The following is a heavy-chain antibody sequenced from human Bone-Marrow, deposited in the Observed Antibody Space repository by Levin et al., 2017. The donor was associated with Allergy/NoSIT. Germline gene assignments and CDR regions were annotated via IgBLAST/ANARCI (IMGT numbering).Heavy chain of an antibody. CDR2: IYNSGTT. V-gene: IGHV4-30-4*01. Sequence: SCTVSGDSISSGDYYWSWIRQPPGKGLEWIGFIYNSGTTNYNPSLISRVTISVDTSKNQFSLWLRSVTAADTAVYFCARVFVGDYGERYFDYWGQGTLVTVSS. J-gene: IGHJ4*02. CDR3: ARVFVGDYGERYFDY. D-gene: IGHD4-17*01. CDR1: GDSISSGDYY.